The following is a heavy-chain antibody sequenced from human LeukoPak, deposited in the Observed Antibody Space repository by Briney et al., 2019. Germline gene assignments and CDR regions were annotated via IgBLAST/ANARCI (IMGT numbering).Heavy chain of an antibody. Sequence: GGSLRLSCVASGFTVSPNYMSWVRQAPGKGLEWVSVIYGGGSTYYADSVRDRFTISRDNSKNTLYLQMNSLRAEDTAVYYCASASCSGSSCYSGYFDYWGQGTLVTVSS. J-gene: IGHJ4*02. D-gene: IGHD2-15*01. CDR1: GFTVSPNY. V-gene: IGHV3-53*01. CDR3: ASASCSGSSCYSGYFDY. CDR2: IYGGGST.